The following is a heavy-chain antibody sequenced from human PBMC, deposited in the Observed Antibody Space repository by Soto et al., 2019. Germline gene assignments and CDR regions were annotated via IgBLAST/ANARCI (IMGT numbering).Heavy chain of an antibody. CDR1: GGSISSSSYY. Sequence: ASETLSLTCTVSGGSISSSSYYWGWIRQPPGKGLEWIGSIYYSGSTYYNPSLKSRVTISVDTSKNQFSLKLSSVTAADTAVYYCARDLFKVPHTAMVIDYYYGMDVWGQGTTVTVSS. D-gene: IGHD5-18*01. CDR2: IYYSGST. J-gene: IGHJ6*02. CDR3: ARDLFKVPHTAMVIDYYYGMDV. V-gene: IGHV4-39*02.